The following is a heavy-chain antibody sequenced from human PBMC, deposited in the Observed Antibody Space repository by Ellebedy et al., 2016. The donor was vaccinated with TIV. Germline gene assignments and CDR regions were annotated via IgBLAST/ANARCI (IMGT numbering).Heavy chain of an antibody. CDR3: AKDIAVGRQRTDY. J-gene: IGHJ4*02. Sequence: GGSLRLSCAASGLIFRNYEMHWVRQTPGKGLEWISYISSSGSIEHYSDSVKGRFTISRDNSKDSLYLQMNSLSLEDTALYFCAKDIAVGRQRTDYWGQGALVTVSS. V-gene: IGHV3-48*03. CDR1: GLIFRNYE. CDR2: ISSSGSIE. D-gene: IGHD1-26*01.